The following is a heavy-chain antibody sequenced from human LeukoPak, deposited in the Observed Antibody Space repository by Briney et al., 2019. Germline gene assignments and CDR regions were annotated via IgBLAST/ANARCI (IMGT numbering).Heavy chain of an antibody. Sequence: GASVKVSCKASGGTFSSYAISWVRQAPGQGLEWMGGIIPIFGTASYAQKFQGRVTITTDESTSTAYMELSSLRSEDTAVYYCGVAAHSTNYYYYMDVWGKGTTVTVSS. CDR2: IIPIFGTA. V-gene: IGHV1-69*05. CDR3: GVAAHSTNYYYYMDV. CDR1: GGTFSSYA. J-gene: IGHJ6*03. D-gene: IGHD6-6*01.